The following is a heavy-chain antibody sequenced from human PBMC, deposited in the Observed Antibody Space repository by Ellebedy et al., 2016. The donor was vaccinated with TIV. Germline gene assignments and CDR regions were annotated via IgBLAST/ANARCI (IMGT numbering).Heavy chain of an antibody. V-gene: IGHV1-69*04. CDR3: ARDPLNSSGWYPHFDY. CDR2: IIPILGIA. J-gene: IGHJ4*02. D-gene: IGHD6-19*01. Sequence: AASVKVSCKASGGTFSSYAISWVRQAPGQGLEWMGRIIPILGIANYAQKFQGRVTITADKSTSTAYMELSSLRSEDTAVYYCARDPLNSSGWYPHFDYWGQGTLVTVSS. CDR1: GGTFSSYA.